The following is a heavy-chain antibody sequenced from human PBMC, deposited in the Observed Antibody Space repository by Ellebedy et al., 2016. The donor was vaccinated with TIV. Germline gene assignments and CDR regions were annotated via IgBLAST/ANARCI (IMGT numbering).Heavy chain of an antibody. Sequence: KFQGRVTITRDTSASTAYMELSSLRSEDTAVYYCARVGSSWFSPNPNFDYWGQGTLVTVSS. J-gene: IGHJ4*02. D-gene: IGHD6-13*01. V-gene: IGHV1-3*01. CDR3: ARVGSSWFSPNPNFDY.